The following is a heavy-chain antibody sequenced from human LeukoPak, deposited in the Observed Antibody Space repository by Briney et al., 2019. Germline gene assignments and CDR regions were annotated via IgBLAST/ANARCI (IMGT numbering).Heavy chain of an antibody. V-gene: IGHV4-38-2*02. CDR1: GSSISSGHF. D-gene: IGHD3-16*01. CDR2: IYGSGTT. Sequence: PSETLSLTCTVSGSSISSGHFWSWIRQPPGKGLEWIGSIYGSGTTYYDPPLRSRVSISADTSKNHFSLELSSVTAADTAVYYCASVGGDSPYWGQGTLVTVSS. CDR3: ASVGGDSPY. J-gene: IGHJ4*02.